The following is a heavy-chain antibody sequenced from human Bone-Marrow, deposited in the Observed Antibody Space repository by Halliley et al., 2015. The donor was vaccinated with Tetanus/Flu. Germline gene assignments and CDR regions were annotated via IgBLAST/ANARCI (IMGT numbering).Heavy chain of an antibody. D-gene: IGHD1-1*01. Sequence: KGLEGIGYIYYSGAAKYNPSPKSRVTISIGTSKNQFSLKLSSVTAADTAVYYCARDYQLLSFWGQGALVTVSS. CDR3: ARDYQLLSF. J-gene: IGHJ4*02. V-gene: IGHV4-59*01. CDR2: IYYSGAA.